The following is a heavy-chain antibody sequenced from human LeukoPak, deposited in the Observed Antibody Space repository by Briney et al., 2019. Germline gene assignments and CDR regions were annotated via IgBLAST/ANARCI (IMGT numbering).Heavy chain of an antibody. J-gene: IGHJ3*01. Sequence: SETLSLTCTVSGGSISSGGYYWSWIRQPPGKGLEWIGYYYYSGNTNYNPSLKSRVTISADTSKNQFSLRLFSVTASDTAVYYCARAREGATPLRAFDFWGQGTMVIVSS. CDR3: ARAREGATPLRAFDF. D-gene: IGHD1-26*01. CDR2: YYYSGNT. V-gene: IGHV4-61*08. CDR1: GGSISSGGYY.